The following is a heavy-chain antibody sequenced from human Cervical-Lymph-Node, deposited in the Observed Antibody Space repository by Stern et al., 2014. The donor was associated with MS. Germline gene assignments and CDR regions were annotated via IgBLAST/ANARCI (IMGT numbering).Heavy chain of an antibody. D-gene: IGHD6-13*01. CDR2: INTNTGNP. J-gene: IGHJ4*02. V-gene: IGHV7-4-1*02. CDR3: ARSGGIAANDY. CDR1: GYTFTSYA. Sequence: VQLVESGSELKKPGASVKVSCKASGYTFTSYAMNWVRQAPGQGLEWMEWINTNTGNPTYAPGFTGLFAFSFDNSYSTAYQQISSLKAEDTAVYYCARSGGIAANDYWGQGTLVTVSS.